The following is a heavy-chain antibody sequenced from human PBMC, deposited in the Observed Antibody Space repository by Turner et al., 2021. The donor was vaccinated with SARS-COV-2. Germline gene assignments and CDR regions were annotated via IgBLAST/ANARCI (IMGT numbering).Heavy chain of an antibody. Sequence: QVQLVQSGAEVKKPGSSVKVSCKASGGTFSSYAISWVRQAPGQGLQWMGGIIPIFGTANYAQKFQGRVTITSDESTSISYMELSGLRSEDTAVYYCARVSGDDYGVGFDYWGQGTLVTVSS. CDR1: GGTFSSYA. CDR3: ARVSGDDYGVGFDY. V-gene: IGHV1-69*01. CDR2: IIPIFGTA. J-gene: IGHJ4*02. D-gene: IGHD4-17*01.